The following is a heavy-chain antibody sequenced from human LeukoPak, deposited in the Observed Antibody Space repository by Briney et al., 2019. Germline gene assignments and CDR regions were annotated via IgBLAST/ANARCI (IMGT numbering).Heavy chain of an antibody. CDR3: ARRNDFDI. CDR1: GGSIKGYH. Sequence: SETLSLTCTVSGGSIKGYHWSWIRQPPGKGLEWIGYIYSNEATEYKPSLKSRVTISADTSKNQFSLRLTSVTAADPAIYYCARRNDFDIWGQGTMVTVSS. J-gene: IGHJ3*02. CDR2: IYSNEAT. V-gene: IGHV4-4*08.